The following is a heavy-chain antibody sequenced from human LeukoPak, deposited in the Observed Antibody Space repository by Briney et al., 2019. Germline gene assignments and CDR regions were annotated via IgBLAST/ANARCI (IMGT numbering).Heavy chain of an antibody. CDR2: IYHSGST. CDR3: ATYYDFWSGYYKGLH. Sequence: PSQTLSLTCTVSGGSISSGGYYWSWIRQPPGKGLEWIGYIYHSGSTYYNPSLKSRVTISVDRSKNQFSLKLSSVTAADTAVYYCATYYDFWSGYYKGLHWGQGTLVTVSS. CDR1: GGSISSGGYY. D-gene: IGHD3-3*01. V-gene: IGHV4-30-2*01. J-gene: IGHJ4*02.